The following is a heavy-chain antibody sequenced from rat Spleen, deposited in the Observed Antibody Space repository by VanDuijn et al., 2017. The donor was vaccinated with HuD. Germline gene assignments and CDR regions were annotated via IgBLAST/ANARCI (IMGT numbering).Heavy chain of an antibody. Sequence: EVQLVESDGGLVQPGRSLKLSCAASGFTFSDYYMAWVRQAPTKGLEWVATSSYDGSNTYYRDSVKGRFTISRDNAKSTIYLQMSKLGSEDTAIYYCAREPSGYGYNVMDDWGQGVSVIVSS. CDR3: AREPSGYGYNVMDD. V-gene: IGHV5-29*01. CDR2: SSYDGSNT. D-gene: IGHD4-3*01. J-gene: IGHJ4*01. CDR1: GFTFSDYY.